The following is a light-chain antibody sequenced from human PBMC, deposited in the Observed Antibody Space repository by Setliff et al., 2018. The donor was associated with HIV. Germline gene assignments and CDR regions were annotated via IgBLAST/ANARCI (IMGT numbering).Light chain of an antibody. CDR1: SSDIGRYNY. J-gene: IGLJ1*01. CDR2: DVS. V-gene: IGLV2-14*03. Sequence: QSVLTQPDSVSGSPGQSITISCTGTSSDIGRYNYVSWYQQYPGRGPTLVIFDVSERPSDVSNRFSGSKSGNTASLIISGLQPDDEADYYCCSYARGSTYVFGSVTKVTVL. CDR3: CSYARGSTYV.